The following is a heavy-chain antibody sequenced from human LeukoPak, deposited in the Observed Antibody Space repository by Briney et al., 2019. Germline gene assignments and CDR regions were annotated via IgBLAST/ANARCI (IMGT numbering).Heavy chain of an antibody. J-gene: IGHJ4*02. CDR1: GFIFDDYA. D-gene: IGHD3-10*01. CDR3: AKEAPALYYGSGSYWDY. CDR2: ISWNSGSI. Sequence: GGSLRLSCATSGFIFDDYAMHWVRQAPGKGLEWVSGISWNSGSIGYADSVKGRFTVSRDNAKNSLYLLMNSLRAEDTALYYCAKEAPALYYGSGSYWDYWGQGTLVTVSS. V-gene: IGHV3-9*01.